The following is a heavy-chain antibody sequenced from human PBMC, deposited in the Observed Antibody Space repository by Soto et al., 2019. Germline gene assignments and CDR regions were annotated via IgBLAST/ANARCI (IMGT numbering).Heavy chain of an antibody. CDR3: ATVSAWQFYFFMDV. V-gene: IGHV1-8*01. J-gene: IGHJ6*03. CDR2: MNPNSGDT. D-gene: IGHD6-19*01. CDR1: GYTFTNYD. Sequence: QVQLVQSGAEVKKPGASVKVSCKASGYTFTNYDINWVRQATGQGLEWMEWMNPNSGDTGYAQNFQGRVTMTRNTSISTAYMELSSLRSEDTAVYYCATVSAWQFYFFMDVWGKGTTVTVSS.